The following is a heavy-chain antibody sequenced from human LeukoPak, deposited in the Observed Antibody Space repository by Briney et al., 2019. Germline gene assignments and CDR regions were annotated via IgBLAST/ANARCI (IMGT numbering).Heavy chain of an antibody. CDR1: GFTFSSYW. J-gene: IGHJ4*02. CDR3: ARGSWSAAGTSIDY. Sequence: GGSLRLSCAASGFTFSSYWMHWVRQAPGKGLVWVSRIDTDGSFTSYADSVRGRFTISRDNAKNTLYLQMSSLRAEDTAVYYCARGSWSAAGTSIDYWGQGTLVTVSS. V-gene: IGHV3-74*01. D-gene: IGHD6-13*01. CDR2: IDTDGSFT.